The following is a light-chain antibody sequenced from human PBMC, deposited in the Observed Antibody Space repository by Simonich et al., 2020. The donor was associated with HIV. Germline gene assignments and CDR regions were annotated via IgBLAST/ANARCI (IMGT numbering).Light chain of an antibody. CDR1: QSVSSSY. V-gene: IGKV3-20*01. CDR2: GAS. Sequence: EIVLTQSPGTLSLSPGERATLSCRASQSVSSSYLAWYQQKPGQAPRLLIYGASSRATGIPDRFSGSGSGTEFTLTISSMQSEDFAVYYCQQYNTWVSITFGQGTRLEMK. CDR3: QQYNTWVSIT. J-gene: IGKJ5*01.